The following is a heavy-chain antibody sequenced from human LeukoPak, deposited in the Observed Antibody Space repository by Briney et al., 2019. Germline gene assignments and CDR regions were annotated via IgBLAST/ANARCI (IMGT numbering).Heavy chain of an antibody. D-gene: IGHD3-22*01. CDR3: AEDYYDSSGYYSPFDY. Sequence: GGSLRLSCAASGFTFSSYTMSWVRQAPGKGLEWVSTISGSGSGTYYAESVKGRFTISRDNSKNTLYLQMNSLRAEDTAAYYCAEDYYDSSGYYSPFDYWGQGTLVTVSS. CDR1: GFTFSSYT. V-gene: IGHV3-23*01. CDR2: ISGSGSGT. J-gene: IGHJ4*02.